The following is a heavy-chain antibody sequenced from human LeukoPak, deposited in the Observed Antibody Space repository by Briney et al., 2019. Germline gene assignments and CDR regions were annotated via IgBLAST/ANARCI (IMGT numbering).Heavy chain of an antibody. J-gene: IGHJ6*03. CDR2: IIPIFGTA. CDR3: ARGVPHYGDYGSDYYYYYMDV. D-gene: IGHD4-17*01. V-gene: IGHV1-69*13. Sequence: SVKVSCKASGGTFSSYAISWVRQAPGQGLEWMGGIIPIFGTANYAQKFQGRVTITADESTSTAYMELSSLRSEDTAVYYCARGVPHYGDYGSDYYYYYMDVWGKGTTVTVSS. CDR1: GGTFSSYA.